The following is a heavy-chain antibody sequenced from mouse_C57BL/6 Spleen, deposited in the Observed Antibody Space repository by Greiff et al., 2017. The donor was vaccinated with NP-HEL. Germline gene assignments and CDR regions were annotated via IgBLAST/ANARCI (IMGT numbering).Heavy chain of an antibody. CDR1: GYTFTSYW. CDR2: IHPNSGST. D-gene: IGHD2-4*01. V-gene: IGHV1-64*01. CDR3: APDGLRHAMDY. J-gene: IGHJ4*01. Sequence: QVQLQQPGAELVKPGASVKLSCKASGYTFTSYWMHWVKQRPGQGLEWIGMIHPNSGSTNYNEKFKSKATLTVDKSSSTAYMQLSSLTSEDSAVYYCAPDGLRHAMDYWGQGTSVTVSS.